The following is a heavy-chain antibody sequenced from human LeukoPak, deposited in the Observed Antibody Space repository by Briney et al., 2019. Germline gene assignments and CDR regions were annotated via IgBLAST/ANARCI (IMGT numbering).Heavy chain of an antibody. Sequence: PSETLSLTCTVSGGSISSYHWSWIRQPPGQGLEWIGYIYTGGSTNYNPSLKSRVTISVDTSENQISLKLSSVTAADTAVYYCARQYYYDSYVALDYWGQGTLVTVSS. J-gene: IGHJ4*02. CDR2: IYTGGST. CDR1: GGSISSYH. D-gene: IGHD3-22*01. CDR3: ARQYYYDSYVALDY. V-gene: IGHV4-4*09.